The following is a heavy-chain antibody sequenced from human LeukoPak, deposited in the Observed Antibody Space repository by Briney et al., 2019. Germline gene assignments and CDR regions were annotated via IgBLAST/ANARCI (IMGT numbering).Heavy chain of an antibody. Sequence: PSETLSLTCTVSGVSVSSGSYYWSWIRQPPGKGLEWIGYIYYSGSTNYNPSLKSRVTISVDTSKNQFSLKLSSVTAADTAVYYCARTLRQPGLYSSSWLFDYWGQGTLVTVSS. D-gene: IGHD6-13*01. CDR2: IYYSGST. J-gene: IGHJ4*02. V-gene: IGHV4-61*01. CDR3: ARTLRQPGLYSSSWLFDY. CDR1: GVSVSSGSYY.